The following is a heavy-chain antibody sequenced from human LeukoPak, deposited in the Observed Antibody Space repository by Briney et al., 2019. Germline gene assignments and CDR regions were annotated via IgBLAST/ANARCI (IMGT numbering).Heavy chain of an antibody. V-gene: IGHV4-61*01. Sequence: ETLSLTCTVSGGSVSSGSYYWCWIRQPPGKGLEWIGYIYYSGSTNYNPSLKSRVTISVDTSKNQFSLKLSSVTAADTAVYYCARYCSSTSCRWRWFDPWGQGTLVTVSS. D-gene: IGHD2-2*01. CDR1: GGSVSSGSYY. CDR3: ARYCSSTSCRWRWFDP. CDR2: IYYSGST. J-gene: IGHJ5*02.